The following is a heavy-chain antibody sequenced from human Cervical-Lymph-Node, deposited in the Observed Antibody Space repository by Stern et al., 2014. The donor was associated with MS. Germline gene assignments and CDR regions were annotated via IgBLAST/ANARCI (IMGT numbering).Heavy chain of an antibody. D-gene: IGHD5-12*01. CDR2: IYPGDSET. CDR3: ARMRGYSGYDTDAFDM. V-gene: IGHV5-51*01. CDR1: GNSLTNFW. Sequence: VQLVQSGAEVKKPGESLKISCKGSGNSLTNFWVGWVRQMPGKGLEWMGIIYPGDSETRYSPSFQGQVTISVDKSIHTSYLQWNSLKASDTATYFCARMRGYSGYDTDAFDMWGQGTMVTVSS. J-gene: IGHJ3*02.